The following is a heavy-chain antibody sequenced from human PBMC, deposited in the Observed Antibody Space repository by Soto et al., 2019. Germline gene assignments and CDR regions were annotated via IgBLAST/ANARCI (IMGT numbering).Heavy chain of an antibody. Sequence: QVQLQESGPRLVKPSQTLSLTCTVSGGSTSSGGYYWSWIRQYPGKGLEWIGFVYYSGSTYYNPTLKSRGIISVDTSKKQFSLKLSSVTAADTAVYYCARYAALKWFDPWGQGTLVTVSS. CDR3: ARYAALKWFDP. V-gene: IGHV4-31*03. CDR1: GGSTSSGGYY. J-gene: IGHJ5*02. CDR2: VYYSGST. D-gene: IGHD2-15*01.